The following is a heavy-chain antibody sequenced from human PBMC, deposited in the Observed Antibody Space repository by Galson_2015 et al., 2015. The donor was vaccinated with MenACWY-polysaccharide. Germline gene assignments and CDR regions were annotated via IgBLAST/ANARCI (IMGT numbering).Heavy chain of an antibody. J-gene: IGHJ4*02. CDR1: GFTFSRYG. Sequence: SLRVSCAPSGFTFSRYGIHWVRQAPGKGLEWVALERQDASYKYYADSVKGRFTITRDNSKNTLYLHMNSLRAEDTAVYYCAYNRVSQSFFDYWGQGTLVTVSS. V-gene: IGHV3-30*02. CDR2: ERQDASYK. D-gene: IGHD2-8*01. CDR3: AYNRVSQSFFDY.